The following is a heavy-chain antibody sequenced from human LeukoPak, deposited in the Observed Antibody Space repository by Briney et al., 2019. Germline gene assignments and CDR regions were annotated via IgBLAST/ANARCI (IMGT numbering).Heavy chain of an antibody. V-gene: IGHV4-59*01. CDR1: GGSISSYY. CDR3: ARGEPAASAFDI. CDR2: IYYSGST. J-gene: IGHJ3*02. Sequence: SETLSLTCTVSGGSISSYYWSWIRQPPGKGLEWIGYIYYSGSTNYNPSLKSRVTISVDTSKNQFSLKLSSVTAADTAVYYCARGEPAASAFDIWGQGTMVTVSS. D-gene: IGHD2-2*01.